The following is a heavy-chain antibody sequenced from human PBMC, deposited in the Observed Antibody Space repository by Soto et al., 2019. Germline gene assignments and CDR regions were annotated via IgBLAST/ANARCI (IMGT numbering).Heavy chain of an antibody. CDR2: VNPGDGST. CDR3: ARSYVQNRPIDY. V-gene: IGHV1-46*01. J-gene: IGHJ4*02. D-gene: IGHD3-10*02. Sequence: ASVKVSCKASRYTLTAYYIHWVRQAPGQGREWMGIVNPGDGSTRYAQMFQDRVTMMRDTSTSTIYMELSSLRSEDTAVYYCARSYVQNRPIDYWGQGTLVTVSS. CDR1: RYTLTAYY.